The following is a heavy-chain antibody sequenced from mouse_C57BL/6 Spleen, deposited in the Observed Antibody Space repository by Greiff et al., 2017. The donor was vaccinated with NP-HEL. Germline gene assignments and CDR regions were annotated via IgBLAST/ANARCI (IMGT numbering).Heavy chain of an antibody. D-gene: IGHD3-1*01. V-gene: IGHV1-54*01. CDR1: GYAFTNYL. CDR2: INPGSGGT. CDR3: ARSRSNYFDY. J-gene: IGHJ2*01. Sequence: VQLQQSGAELVRPGTSVKVSCKASGYAFTNYLIEWVKQRPGQGLEWIGVINPGSGGTNYNEKFKGKATLTADKSSSTAYMQLSSLTSEDSAVYFCARSRSNYFDYWGQGTTLTVSS.